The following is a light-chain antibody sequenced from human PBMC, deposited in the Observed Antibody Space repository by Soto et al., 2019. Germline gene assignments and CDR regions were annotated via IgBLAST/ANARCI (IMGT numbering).Light chain of an antibody. CDR3: QQANCFPLT. V-gene: IGKV1D-12*01. Sequence: DFPMTQSPASVSASVGERVTITSRASQGISSWLARYQQKPGKAPKLLIYAASSLQSGVPSRFSGSGSGTDFTLTISTLQPEDVATYYCQQANCFPLTFGGGTKVEIK. CDR1: QGISSW. CDR2: AAS. J-gene: IGKJ4*01.